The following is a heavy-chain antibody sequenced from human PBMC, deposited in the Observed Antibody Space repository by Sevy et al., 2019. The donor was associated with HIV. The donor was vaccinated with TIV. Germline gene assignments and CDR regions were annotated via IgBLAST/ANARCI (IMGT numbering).Heavy chain of an antibody. D-gene: IGHD1-1*01. CDR1: GYTFISYG. CDR2: ISAYNGNT. J-gene: IGHJ4*02. V-gene: IGHV1-18*01. Sequence: ASVKVSCKASGYTFISYGISWVRQAPGQGLEWMGWISAYNGNTNYAQKLQGRVTMTTDTSTSTAYMQQRSLRSDDTGEFYWARHLGGNGCNSIDYWGQGTLVTVSS. CDR3: ARHLGGNGCNSIDY.